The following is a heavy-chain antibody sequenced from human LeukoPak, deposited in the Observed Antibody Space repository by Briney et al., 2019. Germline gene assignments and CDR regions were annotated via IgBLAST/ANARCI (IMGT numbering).Heavy chain of an antibody. D-gene: IGHD3-16*01. V-gene: IGHV3-53*01. Sequence: GSLRLSFAASGFTVSSNYMSWVRQAPGKGLEWVSVIYSGGYTYYADSVKGRFTISRDNSKNTVYLQMNSLRAEDTAVYYCVRAGGPRPIDNWGQGTLVTVSS. CDR2: IYSGGYT. CDR3: VRAGGPRPIDN. CDR1: GFTVSSNY. J-gene: IGHJ4*02.